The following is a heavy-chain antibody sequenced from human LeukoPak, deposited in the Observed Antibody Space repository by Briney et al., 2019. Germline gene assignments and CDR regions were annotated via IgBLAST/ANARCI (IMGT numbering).Heavy chain of an antibody. CDR2: INPNSGGT. Sequence: ASVKVSCKASGYTFTGYYMHWVRQAHGQGLEWMGWINPNSGGTNYAQKFQGRVTMTRDTSISTAYMELSRLRSDDTAVYYCARDWYSSSWYNYYYYMDVWGKGTTVTVSS. CDR3: ARDWYSSSWYNYYYYMDV. CDR1: GYTFTGYY. J-gene: IGHJ6*03. V-gene: IGHV1-2*02. D-gene: IGHD6-13*01.